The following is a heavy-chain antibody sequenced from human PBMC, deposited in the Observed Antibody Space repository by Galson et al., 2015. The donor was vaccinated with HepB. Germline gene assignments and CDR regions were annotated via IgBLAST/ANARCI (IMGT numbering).Heavy chain of an antibody. D-gene: IGHD6-6*01. CDR1: GYTFTNHG. V-gene: IGHV1-18*04. CDR3: ARARYSTSPPDY. Sequence: SVKVSCKASGYTFTNHGISWVRQAPGQGLEWMGWISAYNGNTNYAQELQGRVTMTTDTSTSTAYMELRSLRSDDTAVYYCARARYSTSPPDYWGQGTLVTVSS. J-gene: IGHJ4*02. CDR2: ISAYNGNT.